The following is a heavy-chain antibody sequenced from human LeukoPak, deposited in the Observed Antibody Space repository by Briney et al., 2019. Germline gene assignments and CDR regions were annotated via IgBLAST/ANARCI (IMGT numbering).Heavy chain of an antibody. V-gene: IGHV1-2*02. Sequence: ASVKVSCKASGYTFTGYYMHWVRQAPGQGLEWMGWINPNSGGTNYAQMFQGRVTMTRDTSISTAYMELSRLRSDDTAVYYCARALSLSYGMDVWGQGTTVTVSS. J-gene: IGHJ6*02. CDR2: INPNSGGT. CDR1: GYTFTGYY. D-gene: IGHD3-16*01. CDR3: ARALSLSYGMDV.